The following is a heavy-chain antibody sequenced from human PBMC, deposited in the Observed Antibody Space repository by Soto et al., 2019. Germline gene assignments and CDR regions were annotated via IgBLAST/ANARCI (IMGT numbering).Heavy chain of an antibody. D-gene: IGHD6-13*01. CDR3: AKDYSSSRRDAFDF. CDR2: INGDSTTI. V-gene: IGHV3-9*01. CDR1: GFTFPDYT. Sequence: EVQLVESGGGWVQPGRSLRLSCVASGFTFPDYTMHWVRQLPGKGLEWVSTINGDSTTIGYADSVKGRFTISRDDAKNSLYLQMNRLRVEDTALYYCAKDYSSSRRDAFDFWGQGTMVTVS. J-gene: IGHJ3*01.